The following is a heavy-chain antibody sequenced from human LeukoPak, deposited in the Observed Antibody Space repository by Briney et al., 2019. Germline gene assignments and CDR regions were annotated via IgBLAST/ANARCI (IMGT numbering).Heavy chain of an antibody. CDR2: IIPIFRAA. D-gene: IGHD5-18*01. CDR1: GGTFSTYA. V-gene: IGHV1-69*01. Sequence: VASVKVSCKGSGGTFSTYAFSWVRQAPGQGLEWVGGIIPIFRAANYAQNFQGRVTLTADESTSTAYYCARGPGYLGLQSYFDYWGQGTLVTVSS. J-gene: IGHJ4*02. CDR3: Y.